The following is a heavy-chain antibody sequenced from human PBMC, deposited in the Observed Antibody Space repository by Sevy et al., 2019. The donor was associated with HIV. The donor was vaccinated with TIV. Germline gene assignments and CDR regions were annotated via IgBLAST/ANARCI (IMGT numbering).Heavy chain of an antibody. V-gene: IGHV3-23*01. J-gene: IGHJ4*02. D-gene: IGHD6-19*01. CDR1: GFSFSSYA. CDR2: ISGSGGST. Sequence: GGSLRLSCAASGFSFSSYAMSWVRQAPGKGLEWVSGISGSGGSTYYADSVKGRFTISRDNSKNTLYLQMNSLRAEDTALYYCAKDIDSSGFDYFDDWGQGTLVTVSS. CDR3: AKDIDSSGFDYFDD.